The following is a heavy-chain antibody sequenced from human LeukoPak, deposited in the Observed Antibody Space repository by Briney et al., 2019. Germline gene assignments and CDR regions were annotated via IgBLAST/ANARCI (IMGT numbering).Heavy chain of an antibody. CDR3: AKYLRYLDY. CDR2: ITGSGGST. Sequence: GESLRLSCAASGFTFSSYAMSWVRQAPGKGLEWVSTITGSGGSTYYADSVKGRITISRDNSKNTLDLQMNSLRAEDTAVYYCAKYLRYLDYWGQGTLVTVSS. V-gene: IGHV3-23*01. D-gene: IGHD2-8*01. J-gene: IGHJ4*02. CDR1: GFTFSSYA.